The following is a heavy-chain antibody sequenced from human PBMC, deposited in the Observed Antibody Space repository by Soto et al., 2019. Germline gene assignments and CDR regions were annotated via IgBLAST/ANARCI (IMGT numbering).Heavy chain of an antibody. CDR2: IYWDDAK. V-gene: IGHV2-5*02. Sequence: QITLKESGPTLVKPTQTLTLTCTFSGFSLNTRGVGVGWIHQPPGKALEWLTLIYWDDAKEYSPSLKSRLTISKDNSKNQVLLIMTNMAPVDTATYYCVHKGGAERILDVCGQGALITVSS. D-gene: IGHD1-26*01. CDR1: GFSLNTRGVG. J-gene: IGHJ4*02. CDR3: VHKGGAERILDV.